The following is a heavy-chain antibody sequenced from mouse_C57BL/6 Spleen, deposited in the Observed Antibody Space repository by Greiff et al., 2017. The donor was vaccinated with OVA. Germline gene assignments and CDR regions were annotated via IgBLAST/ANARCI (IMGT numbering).Heavy chain of an antibody. V-gene: IGHV5-17*01. D-gene: IGHD1-1*01. CDR1: GFTFSDYG. J-gene: IGHJ2*01. Sequence: EVQVVESGGGLVKPGGSLKLSCAASGFTFSDYGMHWVRQAPEKGLEWVAYISSGSSTIYYADTVKGRFTISRDNAKNTLFLQMTSLWSEDTAMCYCARKSFYGCSFDYWGQGTTLTFSS. CDR2: ISSGSSTI. CDR3: ARKSFYGCSFDY.